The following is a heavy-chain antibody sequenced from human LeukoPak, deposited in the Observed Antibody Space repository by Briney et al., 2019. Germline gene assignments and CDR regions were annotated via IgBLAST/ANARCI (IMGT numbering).Heavy chain of an antibody. J-gene: IGHJ4*02. V-gene: IGHV4-38-2*02. CDR1: GYSISNGYY. CDR2: MYYIGST. CDR3: ARVPTVTFFDY. D-gene: IGHD4-17*01. Sequence: SETLSLTCTVSGYSISNGYYWGWIRQPPGKGLEWIGSMYYIGSTYYNPSLKSRVTISVDTSKNQFSLKLSSVTAADTAVYYCARVPTVTFFDYWGQGTLVTVSS.